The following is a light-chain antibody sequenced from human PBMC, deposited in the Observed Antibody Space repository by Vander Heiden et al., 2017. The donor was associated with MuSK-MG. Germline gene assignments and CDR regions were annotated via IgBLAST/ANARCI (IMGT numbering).Light chain of an antibody. J-gene: IGKJ1*01. Sequence: DIQMTQSPSSLSASVGDRVTITCRASQSINSYLNWYQQKPWKAPKVLIYAASSLQSGVPSRFSGSGSGTDFTLTISRLQPEDFATYYCQQSDSTPRTFGQGTKVEIK. V-gene: IGKV1-39*01. CDR1: QSINSY. CDR3: QQSDSTPRT. CDR2: AAS.